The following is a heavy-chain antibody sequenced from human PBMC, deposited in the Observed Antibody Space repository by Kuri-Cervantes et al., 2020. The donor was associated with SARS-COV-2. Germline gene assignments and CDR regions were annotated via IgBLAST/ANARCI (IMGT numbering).Heavy chain of an antibody. CDR2: IYYSGST. CDR1: GGSISSSSYY. CDR3: ASGYSYGPAFDI. D-gene: IGHD5-18*01. Sequence: ESLKISCTVSGGSISSSSYYWGWIRQPPGKGLEWIGSIYYSGSTYYNPSLKSRVTISVDTSKNQFSLKLSSVTAADTAVYYCASGYSYGPAFDIWGQGTMVTVS. J-gene: IGHJ3*02. V-gene: IGHV4-39*07.